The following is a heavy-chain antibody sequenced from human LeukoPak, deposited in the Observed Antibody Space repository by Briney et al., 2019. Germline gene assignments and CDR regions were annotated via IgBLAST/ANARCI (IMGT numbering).Heavy chain of an antibody. J-gene: IGHJ4*02. CDR3: ARVFGVVIKSLGY. CDR2: INPNSGVT. V-gene: IGHV1-2*06. CDR1: GYTFTGYY. Sequence: GASVKVSCKASGYTFTGYYMHWVRQAPGQGLEWMGRINPNSGVTNYAQKFQGRVTMTRDTSISTAYMELSRLRSDDTAVYYCARVFGVVIKSLGYWGQGTLVTVSS. D-gene: IGHD3-3*01.